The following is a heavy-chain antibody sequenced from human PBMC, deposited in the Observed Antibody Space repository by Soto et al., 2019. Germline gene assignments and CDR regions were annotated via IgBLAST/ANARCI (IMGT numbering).Heavy chain of an antibody. CDR1: GYSVTGSDYY. V-gene: IGHV4-39*01. J-gene: IGHJ6*02. CDR2: MFYSGLT. D-gene: IGHD2-15*01. CDR3: APLSVSLSGPYGIHV. Sequence: SETLSLTCSVSGYSVTGSDYYWAWIRQPPGKGLEWIGSMFYSGLTYYNPSLKSRVTLSVDTSKNQFSVRLNSVTAADTAVYYCAPLSVSLSGPYGIHVWGQGTTVTVSS.